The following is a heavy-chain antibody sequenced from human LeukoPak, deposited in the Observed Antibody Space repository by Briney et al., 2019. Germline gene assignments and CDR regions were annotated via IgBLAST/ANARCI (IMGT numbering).Heavy chain of an antibody. V-gene: IGHV1-2*02. Sequence: ASVKVSCKASGYTFTGYYMHWVRQAPGQGLEWMGWINPNSGGTNYAQKFQGRVTMTRDTSISTAYMELSRLRSDDTAVYYCARGPRGYCSSTSCHPRFDPWGQGTLVTVSS. CDR3: ARGPRGYCSSTSCHPRFDP. J-gene: IGHJ5*02. D-gene: IGHD2-2*01. CDR1: GYTFTGYY. CDR2: INPNSGGT.